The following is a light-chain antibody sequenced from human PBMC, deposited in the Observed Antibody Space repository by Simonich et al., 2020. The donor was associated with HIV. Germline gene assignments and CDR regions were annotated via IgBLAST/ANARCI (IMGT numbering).Light chain of an antibody. CDR3: QQYNNWPPGT. Sequence: EIVMTQSPATLSVSPGERATLSCRASQSVSSNLAWYQQKLGQAPRRLIYGAATRATGIPARFSGSGSGTEFTLTISSLQSEDFAVYYCQQYNNWPPGTFGQGTKVEIK. CDR1: QSVSSN. J-gene: IGKJ1*01. CDR2: GAA. V-gene: IGKV3-15*01.